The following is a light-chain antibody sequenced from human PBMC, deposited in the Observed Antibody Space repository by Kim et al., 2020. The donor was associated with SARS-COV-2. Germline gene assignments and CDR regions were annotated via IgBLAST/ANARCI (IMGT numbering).Light chain of an antibody. Sequence: DIQMTQSPSTLSASVGDRVTITCRASQSISSWLAWYQQKPGKAPKLLIYKASSLESGVPSRFSGSGSGTEFPLTISSLQPDDFATYYCQQYNSYSPMYTFGQGTKLEI. CDR2: KAS. CDR1: QSISSW. V-gene: IGKV1-5*03. CDR3: QQYNSYSPMYT. J-gene: IGKJ2*01.